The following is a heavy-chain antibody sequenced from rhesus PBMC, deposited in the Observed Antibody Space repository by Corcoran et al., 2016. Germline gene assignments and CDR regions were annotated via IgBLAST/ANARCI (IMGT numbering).Heavy chain of an antibody. D-gene: IGHD1-1-1*01. J-gene: IGHJ2*01. CDR3: ARDPSWKGWYFDI. CDR1: GYTFTDHS. V-gene: IGHV1-111*02. CDR2: CAPEDGKT. Sequence: EVQLVQSGAEVKKPGASVKISCKASGYTFTDHSLNWGRQAPGKGLEWRGRCAPEDGKTGYTHTLLDGVTTTADMSTATAYMEMSSLRSEDTAVYYCARDPSWKGWYFDIWGPGTPITISS.